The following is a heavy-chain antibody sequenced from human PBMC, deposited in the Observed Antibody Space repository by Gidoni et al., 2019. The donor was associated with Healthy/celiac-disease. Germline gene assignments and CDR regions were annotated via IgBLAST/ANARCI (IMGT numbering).Heavy chain of an antibody. CDR1: GGSISRYY. Sequence: QVQLQESGPGLVKPSEPLSLTCPVPGGSISRYYWSWIRQPAGKGLEWIGRIYTSGSTNYNPSLKSRVTMSVDTSKNQCSLKLSSVTAADTAVYYCARGFYSSSWYPLFDYWGQGTLVTVSS. CDR3: ARGFYSSSWYPLFDY. V-gene: IGHV4-4*07. J-gene: IGHJ4*02. CDR2: IYTSGST. D-gene: IGHD6-13*01.